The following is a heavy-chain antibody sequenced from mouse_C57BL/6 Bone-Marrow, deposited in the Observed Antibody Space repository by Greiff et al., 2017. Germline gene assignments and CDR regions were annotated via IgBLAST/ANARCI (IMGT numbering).Heavy chain of an antibody. J-gene: IGHJ1*03. Sequence: EVKLVESGGGLVQPKGSLKLSCAASGFTFNTYAMHWVRQAPGKGLEWVARIRRKSSNYATYYADSVKDRFTISRDDSQSMLYLQMNNLKTEDTAMYYCVKDGSRSYWYFDVWGTGTTVTVSS. CDR2: IRRKSSNYAT. CDR1: GFTFNTYA. D-gene: IGHD1-1*01. V-gene: IGHV10-3*01. CDR3: VKDGSRSYWYFDV.